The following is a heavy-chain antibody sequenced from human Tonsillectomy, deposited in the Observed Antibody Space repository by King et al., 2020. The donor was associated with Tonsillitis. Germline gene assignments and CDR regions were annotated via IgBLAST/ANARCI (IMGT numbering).Heavy chain of an antibody. Sequence: HVQLVESGGGVVQPGRSLELSCAASGFTFSSYAMHWVRKAPGKGLEGGAVISYDGSNKYYAASVKGRFTISRDNSKNTLYLQMNSLRAEDTAVYYCAREGPSDYGDYLYYYYYGMDVWGQGTTVTVSS. J-gene: IGHJ6*02. CDR3: AREGPSDYGDYLYYYYYGMDV. V-gene: IGHV3-30*04. CDR1: GFTFSSYA. D-gene: IGHD4-17*01. CDR2: ISYDGSNK.